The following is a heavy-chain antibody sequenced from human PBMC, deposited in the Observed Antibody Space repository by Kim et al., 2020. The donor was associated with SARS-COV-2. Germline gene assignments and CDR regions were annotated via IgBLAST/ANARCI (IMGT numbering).Heavy chain of an antibody. V-gene: IGHV4-39*01. Sequence: SETLSLTCTVSGGSLSSSIYYWGWIRQPPGKGLEWIGTIYYSGNTYYNPSLKSRVTISVDTSKNQFSLKLSSMTAADTAVYYCARRRDTYFDFWGQVTL. CDR1: GGSLSSSIYY. J-gene: IGHJ4*02. D-gene: IGHD5-18*01. CDR2: IYYSGNT. CDR3: ARRRDTYFDF.